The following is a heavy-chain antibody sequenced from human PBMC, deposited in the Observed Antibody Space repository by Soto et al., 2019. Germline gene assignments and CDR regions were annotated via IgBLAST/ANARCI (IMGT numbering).Heavy chain of an antibody. J-gene: IGHJ5*02. CDR1: GYTFTSYA. D-gene: IGHD6-13*01. CDR3: AREPAAGDWFDP. CDR2: INAGNGNT. Sequence: ASVKVSCKASGYTFTSYAMHWVRQAPGQRLEWMGWINAGNGNTKYSQKFQGRVTITRDTSASTAYMELSSLRSEDTAVYYCAREPAAGDWFDPWGQGTLVTVSS. V-gene: IGHV1-3*01.